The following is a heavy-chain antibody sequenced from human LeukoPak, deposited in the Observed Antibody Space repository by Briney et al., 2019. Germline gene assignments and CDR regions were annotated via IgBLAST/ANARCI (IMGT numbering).Heavy chain of an antibody. CDR1: GFTFSSYG. CDR2: ISGSGGST. CDR3: ASTTGYSYGYFDY. J-gene: IGHJ4*02. D-gene: IGHD5-18*01. Sequence: TGGSLRLSCAASGFTFSSYGMSWVRQAPGKGLEWVSGISGSGGSTYYADSVKGRFTISRDNAQNSLYLQMNSLRAEDTAVYYCASTTGYSYGYFDYWGQGTLVTVSS. V-gene: IGHV3-23*01.